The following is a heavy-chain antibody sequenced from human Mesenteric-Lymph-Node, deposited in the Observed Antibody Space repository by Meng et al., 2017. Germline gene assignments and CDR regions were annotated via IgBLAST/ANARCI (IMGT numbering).Heavy chain of an antibody. CDR3: ARVYSGSYPTYFDY. D-gene: IGHD1-26*01. CDR1: GYTFTSYA. CDR2: INAGNGNT. V-gene: IGHV1-3*01. Sequence: QVQLVQSGSELKKPGASVKVSCKASGYTFTSYAMHWVRQAPGQRLEWMGWINAGNGNTKYSQKFQGRVTITRDTSASTAYMELSSLRSEDTAVYYCARVYSGSYPTYFDYWGQGTLVTVSS. J-gene: IGHJ4*02.